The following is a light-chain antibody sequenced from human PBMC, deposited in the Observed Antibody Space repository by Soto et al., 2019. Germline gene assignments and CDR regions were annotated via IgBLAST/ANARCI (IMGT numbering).Light chain of an antibody. Sequence: DIQMTQSPSFVSAYVGYRVTITFRSSQGIKSWLAWYQHKPGKAPKVLIFAASSLQSGVPSRFSGSGSGTDFTLTISNLQPEDFATYSCKQVNSFPLTFGRGTKVDIK. CDR1: QGIKSW. CDR3: KQVNSFPLT. V-gene: IGKV1-12*01. CDR2: AAS. J-gene: IGKJ4*01.